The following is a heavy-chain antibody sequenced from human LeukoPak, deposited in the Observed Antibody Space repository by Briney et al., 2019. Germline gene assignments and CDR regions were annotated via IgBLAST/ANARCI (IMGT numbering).Heavy chain of an antibody. CDR1: GYTFTSYY. D-gene: IGHD3-22*01. V-gene: IGHV1-46*01. Sequence: ASVTVSCKASGYTFTSYYMHWVRQAPGQGLEWMGIVNPSGGSTSYAQKFQGRVTMTRDMSTSTVYMELSSLRSEDTAVYYCAREDYYDSSGYYSPWFDPWGQGTLVTVSS. CDR3: AREDYYDSSGYYSPWFDP. CDR2: VNPSGGST. J-gene: IGHJ5*02.